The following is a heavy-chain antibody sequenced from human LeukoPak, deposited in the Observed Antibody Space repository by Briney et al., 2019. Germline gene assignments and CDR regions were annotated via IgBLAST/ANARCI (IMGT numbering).Heavy chain of an antibody. CDR1: GFTFNNYA. D-gene: IGHD6-19*01. CDR3: AKGDTNGWFPFDS. Sequence: GGSLRLSCAASGFTFNNYAMTWVRQAPGKGLEWVSAIGGNGVNTYYADSVKGRFTISRDNSKNTLYLQMKSLRAEDTAVYYCAKGDTNGWFPFDSWGQGALVTVSS. CDR2: IGGNGVNT. J-gene: IGHJ4*02. V-gene: IGHV3-23*01.